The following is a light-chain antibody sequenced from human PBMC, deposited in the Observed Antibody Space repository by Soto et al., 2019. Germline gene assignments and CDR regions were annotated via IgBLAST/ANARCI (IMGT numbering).Light chain of an antibody. Sequence: DVVMTQSPLSLPVTLGQPASISCRSSQSLVSSDGSTYLHWFQQRPGQSPRRLIYKVSNRDSGVPDRFSGSGSGTDFTLKISRVEGEDVGVYYCMQGTHWPRTFGQGTKVEIK. CDR3: MQGTHWPRT. J-gene: IGKJ1*01. CDR2: KVS. V-gene: IGKV2-30*01. CDR1: QSLVSSDGSTY.